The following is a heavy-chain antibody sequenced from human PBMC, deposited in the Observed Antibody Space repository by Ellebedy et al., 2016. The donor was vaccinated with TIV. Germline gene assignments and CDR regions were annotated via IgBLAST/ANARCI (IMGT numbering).Heavy chain of an antibody. D-gene: IGHD4-17*01. Sequence: GGSLRLSXAASGFTVSSNYMSWVRQAPGKGLEWVSVIYSGGSTYYADSVKGRFTISRDNSKSTLYLQMNSLRAEDTAVYFCARDLYGDYFFDYWGQGALVTVSS. J-gene: IGHJ4*02. V-gene: IGHV3-53*01. CDR2: IYSGGST. CDR1: GFTVSSNY. CDR3: ARDLYGDYFFDY.